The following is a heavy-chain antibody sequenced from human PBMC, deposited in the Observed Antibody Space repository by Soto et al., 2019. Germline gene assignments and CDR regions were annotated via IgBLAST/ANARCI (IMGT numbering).Heavy chain of an antibody. J-gene: IGHJ4*02. CDR3: VSSIAVVASFVY. V-gene: IGHV1-18*04. CDR1: GYAFTSYG. D-gene: IGHD6-19*01. CDR2: ISAYNGNT. Sequence: AQVKAYWKGGGYAFTSYGSSRVRQAPGQGLEWMGWISAYNGNTNYAQKLKGRVTMTTDTSTSTAYMELSSLRSDETAVDYCVSSIAVVASFVYWGLG.